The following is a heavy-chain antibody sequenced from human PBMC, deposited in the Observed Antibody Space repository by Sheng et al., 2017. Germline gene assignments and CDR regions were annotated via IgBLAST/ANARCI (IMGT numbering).Heavy chain of an antibody. CDR1: GFTFSTYG. CDR3: AKAEGYYDSSAYSHFDY. CDR2: IRYDGGNK. J-gene: IGHJ4*02. V-gene: IGHV3-30*02. D-gene: IGHD3-22*01. Sequence: QVQLVESGGGVVQPGGSLRLSCAASGFTFSTYGMHWVRQAPGKGVEWVAFIRYDGGNKYYADSVKGRFTISRDNSRNTLYLHMNSLRAEDTAVYSCAKAEGYYDSSAYSHFDYWGQGTLVTVSS.